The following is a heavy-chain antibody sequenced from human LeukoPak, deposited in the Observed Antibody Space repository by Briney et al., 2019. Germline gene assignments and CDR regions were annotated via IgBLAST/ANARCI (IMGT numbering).Heavy chain of an antibody. CDR2: IYYSGST. CDR3: ARSENYYDSSGYPHYYYGMDV. CDR1: GGSISSGGYY. V-gene: IGHV4-31*03. J-gene: IGHJ6*02. Sequence: SQTLSLTCTVSGGSISSGGYYWSWIRQHPGKGVEWIGYIYYSGSTYYNPSLKSRVTISVDTSKNQFSLKLSSVTAADTAVYYCARSENYYDSSGYPHYYYGMDVWGQGTTVTVSS. D-gene: IGHD3-22*01.